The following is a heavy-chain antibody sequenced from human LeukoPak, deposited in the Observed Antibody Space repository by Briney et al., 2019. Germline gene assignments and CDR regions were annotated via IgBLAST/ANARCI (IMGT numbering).Heavy chain of an antibody. CDR3: TTGITMVRGVIHLIDY. D-gene: IGHD3-10*01. J-gene: IGHJ4*02. CDR2: IKSKTDGGTT. CDR1: GFTFSIYW. V-gene: IGHV3-15*01. Sequence: GGSLRLSCGASGFTFSIYWMHWVRQAPGKGLEWVGRIKSKTDGGTTDYAAPVKGRFTISRDDSKNTLYLQMNSLKTEDTAVYYCTTGITMVRGVIHLIDYWGQGTLVTVSS.